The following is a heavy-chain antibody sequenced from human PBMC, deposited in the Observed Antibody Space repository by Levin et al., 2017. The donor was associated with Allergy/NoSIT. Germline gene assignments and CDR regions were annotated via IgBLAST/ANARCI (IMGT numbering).Heavy chain of an antibody. J-gene: IGHJ3*02. CDR2: IYYSGGT. D-gene: IGHD3-10*01. Sequence: PSETLSLTCTVSGGSISSGDYYWSWIRQPPGKGLEWIGYIYYSGGTYYNPSLKSRVTISVDTSKNQFSLKLSSVTAADTAVYYCAREYNEIWFGELPIWGQGTMVTVSS. CDR1: GGSISSGDYY. CDR3: AREYNEIWFGELPI. V-gene: IGHV4-30-4*01.